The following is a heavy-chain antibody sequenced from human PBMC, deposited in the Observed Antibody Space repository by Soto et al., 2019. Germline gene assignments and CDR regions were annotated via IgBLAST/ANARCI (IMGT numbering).Heavy chain of an antibody. Sequence: EVQLVESGGGLVQPGESLKLSCAVSGFTFSGSAMHWVRQASGKGLEWVGRIRSKANNYATAYAASVKGRFTISRDDSKNTAYLQRNTLKSELTAVFYCTRGYGDYVRDYWGQGTLVTVSS. J-gene: IGHJ4*02. CDR1: GFTFSGSA. V-gene: IGHV3-73*01. CDR2: IRSKANNYAT. D-gene: IGHD4-17*01. CDR3: TRGYGDYVRDY.